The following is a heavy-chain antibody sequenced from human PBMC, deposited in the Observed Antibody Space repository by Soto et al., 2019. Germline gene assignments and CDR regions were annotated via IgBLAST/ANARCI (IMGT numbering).Heavy chain of an antibody. D-gene: IGHD3-10*01. J-gene: IGHJ6*02. V-gene: IGHV1-69*02. CDR2: IIPIRGIA. Sequence: QVQLVQSGAEVKKPGSSVKVSCKASGGTFSSYTISWVRQAPGQGLEWMGRIIPIRGIANYAQKFKGRVTITADKSTSTAYMELSSLRSEDTAVYYCLGDGQYGMDVWGQGTTVTVSS. CDR1: GGTFSSYT. CDR3: LGDGQYGMDV.